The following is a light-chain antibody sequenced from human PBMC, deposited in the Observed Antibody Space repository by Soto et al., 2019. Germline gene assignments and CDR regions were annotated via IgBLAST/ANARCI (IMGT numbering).Light chain of an antibody. J-gene: IGKJ1*01. V-gene: IGKV3-20*01. CDR3: QQYGNSPWT. CDR1: QSISGT. Sequence: EIVLTQSPGTLSLSPGERATLSCRASQSISGTLAWYQQKPGQAPRLLIYGASSRATGIPDRFSGSGSGTDFTLTISRLEPEDFAVYYCQQYGNSPWTFGQGTKVDIK. CDR2: GAS.